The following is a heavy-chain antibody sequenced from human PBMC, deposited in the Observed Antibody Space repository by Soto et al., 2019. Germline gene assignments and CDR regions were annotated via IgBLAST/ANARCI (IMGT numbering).Heavy chain of an antibody. Sequence: QLQLQESGPGLVGPSETLSLSCTVSGGSINTYNLFWAWIRQPPGKGLEWIASVHYSGNAYYNPSLATRVTISRDTSKNRVSLELRSVTAADTAVYYCASVNVTLDFWGQGTLVTVSS. CDR3: ASVNVTLDF. J-gene: IGHJ4*02. V-gene: IGHV4-39*01. CDR2: VHYSGNA. D-gene: IGHD2-21*02. CDR1: GGSINTYNLF.